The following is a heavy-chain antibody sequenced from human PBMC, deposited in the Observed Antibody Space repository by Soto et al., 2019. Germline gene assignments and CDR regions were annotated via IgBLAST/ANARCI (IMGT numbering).Heavy chain of an antibody. Sequence: EVQLLESGGGLVQPGGSLRLSCAASGLTFSSFAMSWVRQAPGKGLEWVSGISGSGGSTYHADPVKGRFIISRDNSKNMLYLQMNSVRAEDTAVYYCAKGHSSSPSPQYYYYGMDVWGQGTTVTVSS. J-gene: IGHJ6*02. CDR3: AKGHSSSPSPQYYYYGMDV. CDR1: GLTFSSFA. D-gene: IGHD6-13*01. CDR2: ISGSGGST. V-gene: IGHV3-23*01.